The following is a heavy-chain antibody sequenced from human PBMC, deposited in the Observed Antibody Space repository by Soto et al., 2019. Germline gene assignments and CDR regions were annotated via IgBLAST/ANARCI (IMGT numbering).Heavy chain of an antibody. J-gene: IGHJ4*02. D-gene: IGHD5-18*01. CDR2: ISSSSSTI. CDR1: GFTFSSYS. V-gene: IGHV3-48*01. Sequence: PGGSLRLSCAASGFTFSSYSMNWVRQAPGKGLEWVSYISSSSSTIYYADSVKGRFTISRDNAKNSLYLQMNSLRAEDTAVYYCARDGGYSYGPFDYWGQGTLVTSPQ. CDR3: ARDGGYSYGPFDY.